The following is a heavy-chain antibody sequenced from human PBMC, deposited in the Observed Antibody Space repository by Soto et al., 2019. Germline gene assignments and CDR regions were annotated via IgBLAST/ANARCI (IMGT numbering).Heavy chain of an antibody. CDR3: AAALSGSGAFDL. CDR1: GGSISRYY. V-gene: IGHV4-59*08. D-gene: IGHD6-19*01. J-gene: IGHJ3*01. Sequence: QVQLQESGPGLVKPSETLSLTCTVSGGSISRYYWNWIRQPPGKGLEWIGFVYYSGSTNYNASLKSRVTISLDTSKNLFSLKLSSVTAADTAMYYCAAALSGSGAFDLWGQGTMVTVSS. CDR2: VYYSGST.